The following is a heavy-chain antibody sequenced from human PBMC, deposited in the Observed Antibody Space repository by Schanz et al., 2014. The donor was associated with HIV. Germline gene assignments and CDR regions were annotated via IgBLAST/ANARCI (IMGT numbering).Heavy chain of an antibody. D-gene: IGHD6-13*01. CDR1: GFTFSTFG. V-gene: IGHV3-30*03. CDR3: ARDPDPYRLSHSWPH. J-gene: IGHJ4*02. Sequence: QVQLVESGGGVVQPGRSLRLSCTASGFTFSTFGMHWVRQAPGKGLECVAVISYDGSKKYYADSVKGRFTISRDNSKNTLNLQMNSLRADDTAVYYCARDPDPYRLSHSWPHWGQGALVTVSS. CDR2: ISYDGSKK.